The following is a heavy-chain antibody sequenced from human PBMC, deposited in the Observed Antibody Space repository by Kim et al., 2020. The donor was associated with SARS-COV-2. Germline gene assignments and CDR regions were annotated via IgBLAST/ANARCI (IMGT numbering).Heavy chain of an antibody. CDR2: IYRNGTT. D-gene: IGHD1-20*01. V-gene: IGHV3-53*01. CDR1: EFSVSTKT. Sequence: GGSLRLSCAASEFSVSTKTMTWVRQAPGKGLEWVSIIYRNGTTYYADSVKGRFTTSRDTSKNTLYLQKDNLRTDDTAVYYCAGDNYNNYWYKYWGQGTLVTVS. CDR3: AGDNYNNYWYKY. J-gene: IGHJ4*02.